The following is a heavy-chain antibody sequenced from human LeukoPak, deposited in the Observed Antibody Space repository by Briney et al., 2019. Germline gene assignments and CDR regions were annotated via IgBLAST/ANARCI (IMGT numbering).Heavy chain of an antibody. V-gene: IGHV3-23*01. D-gene: IGHD3-10*02. CDR3: AKGLGSGSFLFDY. Sequence: GGSLRLSCAASGFTFSSYAMSWVRQAPGKGLGWVSAISGSGGSTYYADSVKGRFTISRDNSKNTLYLQMNSLRAEDTAVYYCAKGLGSGSFLFDYWGQGTLVTVSS. J-gene: IGHJ4*02. CDR2: ISGSGGST. CDR1: GFTFSSYA.